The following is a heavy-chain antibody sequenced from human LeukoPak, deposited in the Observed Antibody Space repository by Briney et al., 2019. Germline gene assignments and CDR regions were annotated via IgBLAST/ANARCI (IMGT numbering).Heavy chain of an antibody. V-gene: IGHV3-21*04. CDR3: AKSATKFGVVSSSAFDN. CDR1: GFTFSSYS. CDR2: ISSSSSYI. J-gene: IGHJ4*02. Sequence: GGSLRLSCAASGFTFSSYSMDWVRQAPGKGLEWVSSISSSSSYIYYADSVKGRFTISRDNAKNSLYLQMNSLRAEDTAFYYCAKSATKFGVVSSSAFDNWGQGTLVTVSS. D-gene: IGHD3-3*01.